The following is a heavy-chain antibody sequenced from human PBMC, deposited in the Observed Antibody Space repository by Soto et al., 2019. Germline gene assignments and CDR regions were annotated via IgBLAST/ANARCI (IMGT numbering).Heavy chain of an antibody. J-gene: IGHJ4*02. CDR2: IYYSGST. V-gene: IGHV4-59*08. CDR1: GGSISSYY. D-gene: IGHD6-19*01. Sequence: ASETLSLTCTVSGGSISSYYWSWIRRPPGKGLEWIGYIYYSGSTNYNPSLKSRVTISVDTSKNQFSLKLSSVTAADTAVYYCARRSIAVAGEKSFPYYFDYWGQGTLVTVSS. CDR3: ARRSIAVAGEKSFPYYFDY.